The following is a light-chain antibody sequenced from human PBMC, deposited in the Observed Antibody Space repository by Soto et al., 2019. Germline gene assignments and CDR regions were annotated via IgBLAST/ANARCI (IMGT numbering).Light chain of an antibody. CDR3: QQYNDWPPT. CDR2: SAS. CDR1: QSVSSSY. Sequence: EIVLTQSPGTLSLSPGERATLSCRASQSVSSSYLAWYQQKPGQTPRLLIYSASSRATGIPDRFSGSGSGTDFTLTISRLEPEDFAVYYCQQYNDWPPTFGQGTKVDIK. V-gene: IGKV3-20*01. J-gene: IGKJ1*01.